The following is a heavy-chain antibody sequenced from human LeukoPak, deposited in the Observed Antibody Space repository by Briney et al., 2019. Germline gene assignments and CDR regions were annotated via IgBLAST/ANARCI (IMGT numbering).Heavy chain of an antibody. Sequence: NPGGSLRLSCAASGFTFSDYYMSWIRQAPGKGLEWVSYISSSGSTIYYADSVKGRFTISRDNAKNSLYLQMNSLRAEDTAVYYCASSKATTVAEYFQHWGQGTLVTVSS. CDR2: ISSSGSTI. CDR3: ASSKATTVAEYFQH. CDR1: GFTFSDYY. J-gene: IGHJ1*01. D-gene: IGHD1-26*01. V-gene: IGHV3-11*01.